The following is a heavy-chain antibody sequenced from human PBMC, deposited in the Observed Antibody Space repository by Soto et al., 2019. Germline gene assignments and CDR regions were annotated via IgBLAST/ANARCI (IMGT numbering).Heavy chain of an antibody. CDR1: VYTLAELE. V-gene: IGHV1-24*01. Sequence: GSSVKVCCKVSVYTLAELEMHWLRQAPCRRLKWMGGFDPEDGETIYAQKFQGRVTMTEDTSTGTAYMELSSLRSDDTAVYYCATTSRYYEFGGGYYIYDYRSQGTLDTVSS. J-gene: IGHJ4*02. D-gene: IGHD3-3*01. CDR2: FDPEDGET. CDR3: ATTSRYYEFGGGYYIYDY.